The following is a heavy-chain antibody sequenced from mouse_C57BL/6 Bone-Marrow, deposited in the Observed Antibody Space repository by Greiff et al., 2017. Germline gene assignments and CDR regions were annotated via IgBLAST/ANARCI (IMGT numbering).Heavy chain of an antibody. CDR3: TTVEWLRRGYFDV. CDR1: GFNIKDDY. J-gene: IGHJ1*03. D-gene: IGHD2-2*01. CDR2: IDPENGDT. V-gene: IGHV14-4*01. Sequence: DVKLVESGAELVRPGASVKLSCTASGFNIKDDYMHWVKQRPEQGLEWIGWIDPENGDTEYASKFQGKATITADTSANTAYLQLSSLTSEDTAVYYCTTVEWLRRGYFDVWGTGTTVTVSS.